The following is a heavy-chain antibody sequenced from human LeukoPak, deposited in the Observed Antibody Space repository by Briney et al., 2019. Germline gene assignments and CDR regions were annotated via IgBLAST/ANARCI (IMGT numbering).Heavy chain of an antibody. D-gene: IGHD3-9*01. CDR3: AKPGRLVGVAVYYDILTGFDY. J-gene: IGHJ4*02. V-gene: IGHV3-74*01. CDR2: INSDGSST. Sequence: PGGSLRLSCAASGFTFSSYWMHWVRQAPGKGLVWVSRINSDGSSTSYADSVKGRFTISRDNAKNTLYLQMNSLRAEDTAVYYCAKPGRLVGVAVYYDILTGFDYWGQGTLVTVSS. CDR1: GFTFSSYW.